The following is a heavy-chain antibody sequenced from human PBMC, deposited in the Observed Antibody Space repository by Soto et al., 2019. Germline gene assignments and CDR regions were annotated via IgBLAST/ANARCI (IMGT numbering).Heavy chain of an antibody. CDR1: GGSFSGYY. Sequence: SETLSLTCAVYGGSFSGYYWSWIRQPPGKGLEWIGEINHSGSTNYNPSLKSRVTISVDTSKNQFSLKLSSVTAADTAVYYCARGIAATNDYWGQGTLVTVSS. D-gene: IGHD5-12*01. V-gene: IGHV4-34*01. CDR3: ARGIAATNDY. CDR2: INHSGST. J-gene: IGHJ4*02.